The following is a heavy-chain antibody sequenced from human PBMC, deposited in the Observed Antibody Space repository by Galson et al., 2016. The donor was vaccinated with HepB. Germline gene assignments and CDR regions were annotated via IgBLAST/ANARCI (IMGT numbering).Heavy chain of an antibody. V-gene: IGHV3-48*04. D-gene: IGHD4-17*01. CDR2: ISRSSSTI. J-gene: IGHJ4*02. CDR3: ARVGGYGALASY. Sequence: SLRLSCAASGFTFSNYSMNWVRQAPGKGLEWVSYISRSSSTINYADSVKGRFTIYRDNAKNSLYLQMDSLRAEDTAVYYCARVGGYGALASYWGQGVLVSVSS. CDR1: GFTFSNYS.